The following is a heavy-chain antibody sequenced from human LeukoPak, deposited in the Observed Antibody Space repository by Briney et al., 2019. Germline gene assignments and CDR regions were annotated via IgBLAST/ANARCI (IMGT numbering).Heavy chain of an antibody. CDR3: ASYSGYDCFDY. CDR2: ISNGDGTI. Sequence: GGALRLSCAASGFPFSTFEMKWVRQAPGKGLEWVSYISNGDGTIKYADSVKGRFTISRDNAKNSLYLQMNSLRVEDTAVYYCASYSGYDCFDYWGQGTLVTVSS. D-gene: IGHD5-12*01. J-gene: IGHJ4*02. CDR1: GFPFSTFE. V-gene: IGHV3-48*03.